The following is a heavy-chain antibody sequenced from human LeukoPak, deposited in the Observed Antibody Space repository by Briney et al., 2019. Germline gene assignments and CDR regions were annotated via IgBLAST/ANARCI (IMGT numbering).Heavy chain of an antibody. D-gene: IGHD3-9*01. CDR2: ISRSSDII. CDR3: AKVGYDILTGYYNPPGY. Sequence: GGSLRLSCAASGFTFSSYNMNWVRQAPGKGLEWISYISRSSDIIYYGDSVKGRFTISRDNSKNTLYLQMNSLRAEDTAVYYCAKVGYDILTGYYNPPGYWGQGTLVTVSS. V-gene: IGHV3-48*01. J-gene: IGHJ4*02. CDR1: GFTFSSYN.